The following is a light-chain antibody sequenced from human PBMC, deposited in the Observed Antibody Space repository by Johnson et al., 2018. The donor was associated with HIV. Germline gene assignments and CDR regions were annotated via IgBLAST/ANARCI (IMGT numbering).Light chain of an antibody. CDR2: KNN. CDR1: SSNIGSNN. CDR3: AAWDDSLNGYV. Sequence: QSVLTQPPSASATPGQRVTISCSGSSSNIGSNNVTWYQQLPGTAPKLLIYKNNKRPSGIPDRFSGSKSGTSASLAITGLQTEDEAADYCAAWDDSLNGYVSGTGTKVTFL. J-gene: IGLJ1*01. V-gene: IGLV1-44*01.